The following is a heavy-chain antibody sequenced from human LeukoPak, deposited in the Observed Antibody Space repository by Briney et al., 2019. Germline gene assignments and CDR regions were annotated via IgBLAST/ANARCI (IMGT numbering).Heavy chain of an antibody. Sequence: GGSLRLSCAASGFTFSSYGMHWVRQAPGKGLEWVAFIRSDGTIKYYADSVKGRFTISRDSSKNTLYLQMNSLRAEDTAVYYCARDLRTVVTSYWGQGTLVTVSS. V-gene: IGHV3-30*02. CDR3: ARDLRTVVTSY. J-gene: IGHJ4*02. CDR2: IRSDGTIK. CDR1: GFTFSSYG. D-gene: IGHD4-23*01.